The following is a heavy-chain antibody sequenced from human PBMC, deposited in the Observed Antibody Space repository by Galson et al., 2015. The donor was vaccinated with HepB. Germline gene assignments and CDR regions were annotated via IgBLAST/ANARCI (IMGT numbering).Heavy chain of an antibody. J-gene: IGHJ1*01. D-gene: IGHD3-22*01. CDR2: ISYDGGNK. CDR1: GFPFSSFA. CDR3: ARESITMTQVDPPLDQNFQH. Sequence: SLRLSCAASGFPFSSFALHWVRQAPGRGLEWVAVISYDGGNKYYADSVKGRFTISRDNSENTLYLQLNSLRTEDTAVYYCARESITMTQVDPPLDQNFQHWGQGTRVTVSS. V-gene: IGHV3-30-3*01.